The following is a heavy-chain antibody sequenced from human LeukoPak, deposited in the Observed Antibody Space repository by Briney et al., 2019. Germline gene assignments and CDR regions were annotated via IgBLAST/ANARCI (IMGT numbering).Heavy chain of an antibody. D-gene: IGHD5-24*01. Sequence: SETLSLTCTVSGYSISSGYYWGWIRQPPGKGLEWIGSINHSGSTNYNPSLKSRVTISVDTSKNQFSLKLSSVTAADTAIYYCARDFRDGYNLPEYYFDNWGQGTLVTVSS. V-gene: IGHV4-38-2*02. J-gene: IGHJ4*02. CDR2: INHSGST. CDR1: GYSISSGYY. CDR3: ARDFRDGYNLPEYYFDN.